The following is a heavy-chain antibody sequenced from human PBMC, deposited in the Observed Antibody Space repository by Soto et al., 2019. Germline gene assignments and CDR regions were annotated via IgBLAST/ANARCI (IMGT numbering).Heavy chain of an antibody. Sequence: PSETLSLTCAVYGGSFSGYYWSWIRQPPGKGLEWIGEINHSGSTNYNPSLKSRVTISVDTSKNQFSLKLSSVTAADTAVYYCARVPDCSSTSCYAIDYWGQGTLVTVSS. V-gene: IGHV4-34*01. CDR3: ARVPDCSSTSCYAIDY. D-gene: IGHD2-2*01. J-gene: IGHJ4*02. CDR1: GGSFSGYY. CDR2: INHSGST.